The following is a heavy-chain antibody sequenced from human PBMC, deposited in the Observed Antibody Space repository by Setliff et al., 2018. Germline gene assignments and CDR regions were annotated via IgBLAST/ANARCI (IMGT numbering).Heavy chain of an antibody. CDR3: ARSFSRSEKFLLDY. CDR2: IIHSGST. D-gene: IGHD2-15*01. Sequence: PSETLSLTCAVHGGSFSGYYWSWIRQPPGKRLEWIGEIIHSGSTNYNPSLKSRVTISMDTSKNQFSLKVSSVTAADTAVYYCARSFSRSEKFLLDYWGQGALVTVSS. CDR1: GGSFSGYY. J-gene: IGHJ4*02. V-gene: IGHV4-34*12.